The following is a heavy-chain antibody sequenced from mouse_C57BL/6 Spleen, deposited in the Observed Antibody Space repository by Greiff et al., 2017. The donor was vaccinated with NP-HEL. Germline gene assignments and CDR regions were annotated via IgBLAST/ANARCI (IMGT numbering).Heavy chain of an antibody. CDR1: GFNIKDYY. CDR3: ASTTTVVGDY. V-gene: IGHV14-2*01. J-gene: IGHJ2*01. Sequence: VQLQQSGAELVKPGASVKLSCTASGFNIKDYYMHWVKQRTEQGLEWIGRIDPEDGGTRYTPKFKGKATMTVDKSSNTAYLQLSSLTSEDTAVYYCASTTTVVGDYWGQGTTLTVSS. CDR2: IDPEDGGT. D-gene: IGHD1-1*01.